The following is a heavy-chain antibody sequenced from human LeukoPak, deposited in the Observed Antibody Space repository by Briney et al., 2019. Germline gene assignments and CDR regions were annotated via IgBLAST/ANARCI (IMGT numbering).Heavy chain of an antibody. D-gene: IGHD2-2*01. CDR2: IYTSGST. CDR1: GGSISSYY. J-gene: IGHJ5*02. Sequence: SSETLSLTCTVSGGSISSYYWSWIRQPAGKGLEWIGRIYTSGSTNYNPSLKSRVTISVDKSKNQFSLKLSPVTAADTAVYYCARGEYCSSTSCIFDPWGQGTLVTVSS. V-gene: IGHV4-4*07. CDR3: ARGEYCSSTSCIFDP.